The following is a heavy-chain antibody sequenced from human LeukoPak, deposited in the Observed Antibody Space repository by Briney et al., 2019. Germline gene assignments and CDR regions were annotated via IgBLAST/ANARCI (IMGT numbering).Heavy chain of an antibody. D-gene: IGHD1-26*01. CDR2: IGSSGSTI. CDR3: ARAERGGGRYSYYFDY. J-gene: IGHJ4*02. CDR1: GFTFSSYE. Sequence: HAGGSLRLSCAASGFTFSSYEMNWVRQAPGKGLEWVSHIGSSGSTIYYADSVKRRFTISRDNAKNSLYLQMNSLRAEDTAVYYCARAERGGGRYSYYFDYWGQGTLVTVSS. V-gene: IGHV3-48*03.